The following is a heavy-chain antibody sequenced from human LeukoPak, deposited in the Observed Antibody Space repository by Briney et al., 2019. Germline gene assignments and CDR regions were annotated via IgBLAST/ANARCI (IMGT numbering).Heavy chain of an antibody. V-gene: IGHV3-66*01. D-gene: IGHD1-26*01. CDR1: GFTVSSNY. J-gene: IGHJ4*02. CDR2: IYSGGST. CDR3: ARDYFGATDY. Sequence: SGGSLRLSCAASGFTVSSNYMSWVRQAPGKGLEWVSVIYSGGSTYYADSVKGRFTISRDNAKNTLYLQMNSLRAEDTAVYYCARDYFGATDYWGQGTLVTVSS.